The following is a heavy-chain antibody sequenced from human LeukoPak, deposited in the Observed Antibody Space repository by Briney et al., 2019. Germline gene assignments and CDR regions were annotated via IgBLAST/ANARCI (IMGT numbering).Heavy chain of an antibody. Sequence: SETLSLTCTVSGGSISSGDYCWSWIRQPPGKGLEWIGSIYYSGSTYYNPSLKSRVTISVDTSKNQFSLKLSSATAADTAVYYCARGPYSSGWYPGYYYYYGMDVWGQGTTVTVSS. D-gene: IGHD6-19*01. CDR3: ARGPYSSGWYPGYYYYYGMDV. CDR2: IYYSGST. V-gene: IGHV4-30-4*01. J-gene: IGHJ6*02. CDR1: GGSISSGDYC.